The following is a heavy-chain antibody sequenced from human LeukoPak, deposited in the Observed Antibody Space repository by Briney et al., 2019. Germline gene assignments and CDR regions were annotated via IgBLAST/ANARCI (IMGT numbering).Heavy chain of an antibody. V-gene: IGHV3-30*18. Sequence: PGGSLRLSCAASGFTFSSYGMHWVRQAPGKGLEWVAVISYDGSNKYYADSVKGRFTISRDNSKNTLYLQMNSLRAEDTAVYYCAKVEGWELPFSSFDYWGQGTLVTVSS. J-gene: IGHJ4*02. CDR1: GFTFSSYG. CDR3: AKVEGWELPFSSFDY. CDR2: ISYDGSNK. D-gene: IGHD1-26*01.